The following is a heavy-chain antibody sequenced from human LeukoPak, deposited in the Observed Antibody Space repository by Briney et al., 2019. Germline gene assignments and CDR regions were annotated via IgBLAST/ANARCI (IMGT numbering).Heavy chain of an antibody. CDR2: IYYSRST. CDR1: GGSISSSSYY. V-gene: IGHV4-39*07. CDR3: ARVSGFLWFGELLLSGFDY. D-gene: IGHD3-10*01. J-gene: IGHJ4*02. Sequence: SETLSLTCTVSGGSISSSSYYWGWIRQPPGKGLGWIGSIYYSRSTYYNPSLKSRVTISVDTSKNQFSLKLSSVTAADTAVYYCARVSGFLWFGELLLSGFDYWGQGTLVTVSS.